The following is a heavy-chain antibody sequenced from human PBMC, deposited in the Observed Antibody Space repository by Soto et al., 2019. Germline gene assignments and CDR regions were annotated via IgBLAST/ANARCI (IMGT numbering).Heavy chain of an antibody. CDR2: ISSSSSYT. Sequence: SMTLSCAASGFTFSDYYMSWIRQAPGKGLEWVSYISSSSSYTNYADSVKGRFTISRDNAKNSLYLQMNSLRAEDTAVYYCARVDYDYVWGSYRPTYFDYWGQGTLVTVSS. D-gene: IGHD3-16*02. J-gene: IGHJ4*02. CDR1: GFTFSDYY. V-gene: IGHV3-11*06. CDR3: ARVDYDYVWGSYRPTYFDY.